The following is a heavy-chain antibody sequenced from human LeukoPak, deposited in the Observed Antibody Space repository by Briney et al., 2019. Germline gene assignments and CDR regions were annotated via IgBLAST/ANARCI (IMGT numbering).Heavy chain of an antibody. CDR3: ARPQGSGRSDAFDI. CDR2: IYPGDSDT. D-gene: IGHD3-10*01. V-gene: IGHV5-51*01. Sequence: GASLKISCKGSGYTFTNYWIGWVRQMPGKGLEWMGIIYPGDSDTKYSPSFQGQVTISADKSISTAYLHWSGLKASDSAMYYCARPQGSGRSDAFDIWGQGTMVIVSS. CDR1: GYTFTNYW. J-gene: IGHJ3*02.